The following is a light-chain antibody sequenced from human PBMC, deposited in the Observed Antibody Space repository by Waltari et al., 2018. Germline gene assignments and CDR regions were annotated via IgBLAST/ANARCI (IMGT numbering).Light chain of an antibody. CDR3: QVWDSSSDHWV. J-gene: IGLJ3*02. Sequence: SYVLTQPPSVSVAPGKTARITCGGNNIGSKSVHCYQQKPGQAPVLVIYYASDRPSGIPERFSGSNSGNTDTLTISRVEAGDEAEYYCQVWDSSSDHWVFGGGTKLTVL. CDR1: NIGSKS. CDR2: YAS. V-gene: IGLV3-21*04.